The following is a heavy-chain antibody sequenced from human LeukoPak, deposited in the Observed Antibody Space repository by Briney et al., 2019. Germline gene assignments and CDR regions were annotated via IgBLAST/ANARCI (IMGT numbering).Heavy chain of an antibody. D-gene: IGHD2-2*01. CDR3: EREVEVVPATMGAYYYYYMDV. J-gene: IGHJ6*03. CDR1: GFTISNQW. CDR2: INTDARRT. Sequence: GGSLRLSCAAFGFTISNQWMHWVRQAPGKGLVWVSRINTDARRTDYAASVQGRFTISRDNAKNTLYLQMNSLRPDDTAVYYCEREVEVVPATMGAYYYYYMDVWGKGTTVTVSS. V-gene: IGHV3-74*01.